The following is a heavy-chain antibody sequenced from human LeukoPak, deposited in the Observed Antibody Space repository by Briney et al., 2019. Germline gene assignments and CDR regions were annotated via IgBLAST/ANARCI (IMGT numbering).Heavy chain of an antibody. CDR1: GFTFSSYS. D-gene: IGHD3-10*01. J-gene: IGHJ6*03. CDR2: ISGSGGST. Sequence: PGGSLRLSCVASGFTFSSYSMNWVRQAPGKGLEWVSAISGSGGSTYYADSVKGRFTISRDNSKNTLYLQMNSLRAEDTAVYYCAKDRGSHYYYYMDVWGKGTTVTISS. V-gene: IGHV3-23*01. CDR3: AKDRGSHYYYYMDV.